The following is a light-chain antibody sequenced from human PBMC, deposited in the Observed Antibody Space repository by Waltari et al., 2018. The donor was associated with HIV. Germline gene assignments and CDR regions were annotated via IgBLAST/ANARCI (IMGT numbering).Light chain of an antibody. V-gene: IGLV2-14*03. J-gene: IGLJ2*01. CDR1: SNDIFNYNY. Sequence: QSALTQPASVSGSPGQSITISCTGASNDIFNYNYVSWYQQHPAKAPKLIIYDVTSRPSCVSNRFSASKSGNTASLTISELQADDEADYYCSSYTNNNTLIFGVGTKLTVL. CDR3: SSYTNNNTLI. CDR2: DVT.